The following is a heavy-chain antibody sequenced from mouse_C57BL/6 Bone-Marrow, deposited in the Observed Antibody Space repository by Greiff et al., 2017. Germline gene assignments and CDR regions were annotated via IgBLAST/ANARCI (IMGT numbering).Heavy chain of an antibody. CDR3: TVGQLSLDAMDY. V-gene: IGHV1-15*01. CDR2: IDPETGGT. D-gene: IGHD3-2*02. Sequence: QVQLQQSGAELVRPGASVTLSCKASGYTFTDYEMHWVKQTPVHGLEWIGAIDPETGGTAYNQKFKGKAILTADKSSSTAYMELRSLTSEDSAVYYCTVGQLSLDAMDYWGQGTSVTVSS. CDR1: GYTFTDYE. J-gene: IGHJ4*01.